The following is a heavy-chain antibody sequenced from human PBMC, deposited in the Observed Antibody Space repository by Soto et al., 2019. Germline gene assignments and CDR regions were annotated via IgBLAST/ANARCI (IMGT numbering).Heavy chain of an antibody. Sequence: EVQLVESGGGLVQPGGSLRLSCAASGFTFSSYDMHWVRQATGKGLEWVSAIGTAGDTYYPGSVKGRFTISRENAKNSLYLQMNSLRAGDTAVYYCARWTYYDFWSGYYTGAFDIWGQGTMVTVSS. CDR3: ARWTYYDFWSGYYTGAFDI. J-gene: IGHJ3*02. CDR1: GFTFSSYD. D-gene: IGHD3-3*01. V-gene: IGHV3-13*01. CDR2: IGTAGDT.